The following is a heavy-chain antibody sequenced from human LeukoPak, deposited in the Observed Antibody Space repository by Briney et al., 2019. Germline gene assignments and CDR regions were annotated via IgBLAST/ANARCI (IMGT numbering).Heavy chain of an antibody. CDR2: ISGGGGGS. J-gene: IGHJ4*02. Sequence: QPGGSLRLSCAASGFTFSNYAMSWVRQAPGKGLEWVSTISGGGGGSYYADSVKGRFTISRDNSKNTLYLQMNSLRAEDTAVYYCAKDPDYDILTGTTFDYWGQGTLVTVSS. D-gene: IGHD3-9*01. CDR1: GFTFSNYA. V-gene: IGHV3-23*01. CDR3: AKDPDYDILTGTTFDY.